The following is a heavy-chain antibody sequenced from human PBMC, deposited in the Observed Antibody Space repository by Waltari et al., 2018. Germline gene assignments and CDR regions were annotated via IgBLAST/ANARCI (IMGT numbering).Heavy chain of an antibody. D-gene: IGHD2-2*03. CDR3: SRQVLGYCTSAACRRLES. Sequence: QVQLQESGPSLVKPSETLSLTCDVSGYAINSGFYWGWIRQPPGKGLEWIATIYHDGTTFYNPSLKSRVTVSMETSKNQFSLKLGSVTAADTAVYYCSRQVLGYCTSAACRRLESWGQGTLVIVSS. V-gene: IGHV4-38-2*01. CDR2: IYHDGTT. J-gene: IGHJ4*02. CDR1: GYAINSGFY.